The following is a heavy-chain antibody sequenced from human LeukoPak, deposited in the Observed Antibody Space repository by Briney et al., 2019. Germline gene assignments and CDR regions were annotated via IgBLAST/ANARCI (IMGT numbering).Heavy chain of an antibody. Sequence: PGGSLRLSCAASGFTFSSYSMNWVRQAPGKGLEWVSYISSSSSTIYYADSVKGRLTISRDNAKNSLYLQMNSLRDEDTAVYYCARDFGYCGGDCYLVDAFDIWGQGTMVTVSS. D-gene: IGHD2-21*01. J-gene: IGHJ3*02. CDR3: ARDFGYCGGDCYLVDAFDI. V-gene: IGHV3-48*02. CDR1: GFTFSSYS. CDR2: ISSSSSTI.